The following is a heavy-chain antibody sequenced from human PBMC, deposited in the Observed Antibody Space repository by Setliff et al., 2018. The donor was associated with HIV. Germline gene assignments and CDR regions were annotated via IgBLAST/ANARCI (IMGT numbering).Heavy chain of an antibody. CDR1: GGSISSYY. D-gene: IGHD3-10*01. CDR2: IFYSGST. Sequence: PSETLSLTCTVSGGSISSYYWSWIRQPPGEGLEWIGYIFYSGSTNYNPSLRSRVTISIDKNQFSLKLNSVTAADTAVYYCARETNASGSLTAYWYFDLWGRGTLVTVS. CDR3: ARETNASGSLTAYWYFDL. J-gene: IGHJ2*01. V-gene: IGHV4-59*12.